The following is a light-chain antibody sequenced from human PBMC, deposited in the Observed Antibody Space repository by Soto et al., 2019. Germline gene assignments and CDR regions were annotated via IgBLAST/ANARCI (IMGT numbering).Light chain of an antibody. J-gene: IGLJ3*02. Sequence: HPVLTQSPSASASLGASVKLTCTLSSGHSSYAIAWHQQQPEKGPRYLMKLNSDGSHSKGDGIPDRFSGSSSGAERYLTISSLQSEDEADYYCQTWGTGINWVFGGGTKLTVL. CDR1: SGHSSYA. CDR2: LNSDGSH. V-gene: IGLV4-69*01. CDR3: QTWGTGINWV.